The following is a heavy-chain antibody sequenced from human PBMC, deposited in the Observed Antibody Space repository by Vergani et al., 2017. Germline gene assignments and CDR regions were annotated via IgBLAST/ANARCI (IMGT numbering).Heavy chain of an antibody. J-gene: IGHJ6*02. D-gene: IGHD1-20*01. CDR2: IYHSGST. V-gene: IGHV4-4*02. Sequence: QVQLQESGPGLVKPSGTLSLTCAVSGGSISSSNWWSWVRQPPGKGLEWIGEIYHSGSTNYNPSLKSRVTISVDKSKNQFSLKLSSVTASDTAVYYCARFLTGTTIYYYYGMDVWGQGTTVTVSS. CDR1: GGSISSSNW. CDR3: ARFLTGTTIYYYYGMDV.